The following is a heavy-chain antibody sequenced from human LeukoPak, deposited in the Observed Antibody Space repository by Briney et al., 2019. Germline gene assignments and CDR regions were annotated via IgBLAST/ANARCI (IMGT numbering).Heavy chain of an antibody. Sequence: GASVKVSCKASGYTFTSYGISWVRQAPGQGLEWMGWISAYNGNTNYAQKLQGRVTMTTDTSTSTAYMELRSLRSDDTAVYYCARLRWYDRSPGYYYMDVWGKGTTVTVSS. J-gene: IGHJ6*03. CDR3: ARLRWYDRSPGYYYMDV. D-gene: IGHD4-23*01. CDR1: GYTFTSYG. CDR2: ISAYNGNT. V-gene: IGHV1-18*01.